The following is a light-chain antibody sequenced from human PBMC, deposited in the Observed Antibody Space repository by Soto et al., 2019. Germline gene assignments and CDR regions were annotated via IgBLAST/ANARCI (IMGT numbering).Light chain of an antibody. V-gene: IGKV1-5*01. Sequence: DIPMTHSPSTLSASVGDRFTITCRASQSIITCWAWYQMKQGKVPKLLIYDGFGLKSGVPSRFSGSGSGTEFTLTISSLQPEDFATYFCQQYNSMSLTFGGGTKVEL. CDR3: QQYNSMSLT. CDR2: DGF. CDR1: QSIITC. J-gene: IGKJ4*01.